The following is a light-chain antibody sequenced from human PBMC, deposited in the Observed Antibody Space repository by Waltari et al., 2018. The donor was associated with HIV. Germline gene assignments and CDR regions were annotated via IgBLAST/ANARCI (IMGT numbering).Light chain of an antibody. CDR1: SSDVGSYNL. J-gene: IGLJ1*01. V-gene: IGLV2-23*02. CDR2: EVT. CDR3: CSYAGSSAFV. Sequence: QSALTQPASVSGSPGQSITISCTGTSSDVGSYNLVPWYHNHPGKAPKLMIFEVTKRPSGVSNRFSGSKSGNTASLTISGLQADDEADYYCCSYAGSSAFVFGTGTKVTVL.